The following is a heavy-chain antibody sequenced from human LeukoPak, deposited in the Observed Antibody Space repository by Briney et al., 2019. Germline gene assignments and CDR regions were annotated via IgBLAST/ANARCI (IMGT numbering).Heavy chain of an antibody. D-gene: IGHD3-3*01. J-gene: IGHJ6*03. V-gene: IGHV3-30*02. Sequence: PGGSLRLSCAASGFTFSSYGMHWVRQGPGKGLEWVAFIRYDGSNKYYGDSVKGRFTISRDNSKNTLYLQMNSLRAEDTAVYYCAKGSKGVVFTRDHYTDVWGKGTTVTISS. CDR1: GFTFSSYG. CDR3: AKGSKGVVFTRDHYTDV. CDR2: IRYDGSNK.